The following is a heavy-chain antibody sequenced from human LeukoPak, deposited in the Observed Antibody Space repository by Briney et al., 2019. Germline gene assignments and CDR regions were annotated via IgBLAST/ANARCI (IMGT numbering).Heavy chain of an antibody. CDR3: ARQYSGSYGFDY. J-gene: IGHJ4*02. CDR2: IYYSGST. CDR1: GGSISSYH. V-gene: IGHV4-59*01. Sequence: SETLSLTCTVSGGSISSYHWSWIRQPPGKGLEWIGYIYYSGSTNYNPSLKSRVTISVDPSKNQLSLRLNSVSSELTAVYYCARQYSGSYGFDYWGQGTLVTVSS. D-gene: IGHD1-26*01.